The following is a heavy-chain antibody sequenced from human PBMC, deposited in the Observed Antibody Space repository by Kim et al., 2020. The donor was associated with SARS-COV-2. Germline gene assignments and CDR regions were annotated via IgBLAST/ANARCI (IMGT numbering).Heavy chain of an antibody. CDR2: ISYDGSNK. J-gene: IGHJ6*02. D-gene: IGHD3-9*01. Sequence: GGSLRLSCAASGFTFSSYGMHWVRQAPGKGLEWVAVISYDGSNKYYADSEKGRFTISRDNSKNTLYLQMNSLRAEDTAVYYCAKDLLRYFDWLPYYYYYYGMDVWGQGTTVTVSS. CDR3: AKDLLRYFDWLPYYYYYYGMDV. CDR1: GFTFSSYG. V-gene: IGHV3-30*18.